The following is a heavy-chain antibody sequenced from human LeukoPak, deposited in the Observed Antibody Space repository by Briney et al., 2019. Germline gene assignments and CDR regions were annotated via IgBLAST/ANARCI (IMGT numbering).Heavy chain of an antibody. J-gene: IGHJ4*02. V-gene: IGHV3-74*01. CDR3: AKDAVYGSGSVDY. D-gene: IGHD3-10*01. Sequence: GGSLRLSCAASGFTFSNYWMHWVRQAPGKGLVWVSRIKPDGSDTSYVDSVKGRFTISRDNAKSSLYLQMNSLRAEDTAVYYCAKDAVYGSGSVDYWGQGALVTVSS. CDR2: IKPDGSDT. CDR1: GFTFSNYW.